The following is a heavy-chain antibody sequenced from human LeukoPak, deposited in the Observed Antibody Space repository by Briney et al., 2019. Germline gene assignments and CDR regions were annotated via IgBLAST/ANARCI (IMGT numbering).Heavy chain of an antibody. D-gene: IGHD1-26*01. V-gene: IGHV1-46*01. Sequence: ASVKVSCKASGYTFTSDYMNWVRQAPGQGLEWMGIVHSSGGVIKYAQKFQGRVTVTRDTSTSTVYMELSSLRSEDTAVYYCARELSPSGNYDCWGQGTLVTVSS. CDR1: GYTFTSDY. CDR3: ARELSPSGNYDC. CDR2: VHSSGGVI. J-gene: IGHJ4*02.